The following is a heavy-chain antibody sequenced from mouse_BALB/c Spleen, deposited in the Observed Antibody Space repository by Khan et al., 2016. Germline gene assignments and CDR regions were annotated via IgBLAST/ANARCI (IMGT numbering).Heavy chain of an antibody. CDR3: ARSPYDYDVGFAY. D-gene: IGHD2-4*01. J-gene: IGHJ3*01. CDR2: IDPANGNT. V-gene: IGHV14-3*02. Sequence: VQLQQSGAELVKPGASVKLSCTASGFNIKDTYMHWVKQRPEQGLEWIGRIDPANGNTKYDPKFQGKATITADTSSHTAYLQLSSLTSEDTAVYYCARSPYDYDVGFAYWGQGTLVTVSA. CDR1: GFNIKDTY.